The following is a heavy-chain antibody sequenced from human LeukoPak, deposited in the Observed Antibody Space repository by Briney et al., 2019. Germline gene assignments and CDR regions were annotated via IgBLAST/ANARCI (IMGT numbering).Heavy chain of an antibody. CDR3: ALYYGSGSHTNWFDP. J-gene: IGHJ5*02. Sequence: SETLSLTCTVSGGSISSGGYYWSWIRQHPGKGLEWIGYIYYSGSTYYNPSLESRVTISVDTSKNQFSLKLSSVTAADTAVYYCALYYGSGSHTNWFDPWGQGTLVTVSS. V-gene: IGHV4-31*03. D-gene: IGHD3-10*01. CDR2: IYYSGST. CDR1: GGSISSGGYY.